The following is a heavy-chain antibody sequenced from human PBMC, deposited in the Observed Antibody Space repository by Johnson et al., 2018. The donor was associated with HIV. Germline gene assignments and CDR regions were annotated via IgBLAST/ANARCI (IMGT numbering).Heavy chain of an antibody. Sequence: VQLVESGGGVVQPGRSLRLSCAASGFTVSSYYMTWVRQAPGKGLEWVSVIYSGGSTYYADSVKGRCIISRDTYKNTLQLQMNSLKTEDKAVYYCTPDGYNLGGAFDIWGQGTMVTVSS. J-gene: IGHJ3*02. D-gene: IGHD5-24*01. CDR3: TPDGYNLGGAFDI. CDR1: GFTVSSYY. V-gene: IGHV3-66*01. CDR2: IYSGGST.